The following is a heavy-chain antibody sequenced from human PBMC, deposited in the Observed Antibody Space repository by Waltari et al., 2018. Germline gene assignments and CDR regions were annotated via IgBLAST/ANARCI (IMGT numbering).Heavy chain of an antibody. V-gene: IGHV1-69*14. D-gene: IGHD3-3*01. Sequence: QVQLVQSGAETKKPESSVKVSCKASGDTFNKFAIGWVRQAPGQGLEWMGSLSPMFGTTDYAQKCQDRVTITAAKSTSTAYMELSSLTSDDTAMYYCVRLQTPLKFGVVIIPTDAFDIWGQGTMLTISS. CDR1: GDTFNKFA. CDR3: VRLQTPLKFGVVIIPTDAFDI. CDR2: LSPMFGTT. J-gene: IGHJ3*02.